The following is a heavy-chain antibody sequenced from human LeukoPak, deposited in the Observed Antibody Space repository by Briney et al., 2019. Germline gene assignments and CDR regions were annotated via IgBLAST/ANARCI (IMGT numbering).Heavy chain of an antibody. CDR1: KFTFSHFG. CDR2: IRNDGSSQ. J-gene: IGHJ4*02. Sequence: PGGSLRLSCAASKFTFSHFGMHWVRHAPGKGLEWVAAIRNDGSSQYYAESVKGRFTASRDNSHNTLHLQMNSLRPEDTAVYYCAKDAQRGFDYSNSLENWGQGTLVTVSS. CDR3: AKDAQRGFDYSNSLEN. V-gene: IGHV3-30*02. D-gene: IGHD4-11*01.